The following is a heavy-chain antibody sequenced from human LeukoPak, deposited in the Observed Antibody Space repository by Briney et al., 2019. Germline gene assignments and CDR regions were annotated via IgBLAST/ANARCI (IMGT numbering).Heavy chain of an antibody. CDR3: ARCLTFGGAHIDY. D-gene: IGHD3-16*01. Sequence: PGGSLRLSCAASGFSFTTYWMSWVRQAPGKGLEWVANIKQDGTEKYYVDSVKGRFTISRDNAKNSLYLQMNSLRAEDTAVYYCARCLTFGGAHIDYWGQGTLVTVSS. CDR1: GFSFTTYW. J-gene: IGHJ4*02. CDR2: IKQDGTEK. V-gene: IGHV3-7*01.